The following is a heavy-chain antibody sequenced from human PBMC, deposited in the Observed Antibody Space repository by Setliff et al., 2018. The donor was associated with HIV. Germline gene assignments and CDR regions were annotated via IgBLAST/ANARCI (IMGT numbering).Heavy chain of an antibody. D-gene: IGHD3-10*01. CDR3: ARKLRPGHGMDV. Sequence: PGGSLRLSCAASELTFSNYAMTWVRQAPGKGLEWVANINQDGSEKNYVDSVKGRFTISRDNAKNSLYLHMSSLRAEDTAVYYCARKLRPGHGMDVWGQGTTVTVSS. V-gene: IGHV3-7*01. J-gene: IGHJ6*02. CDR2: INQDGSEK. CDR1: ELTFSNYA.